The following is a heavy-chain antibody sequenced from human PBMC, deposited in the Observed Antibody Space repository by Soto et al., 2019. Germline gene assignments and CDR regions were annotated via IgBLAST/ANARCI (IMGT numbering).Heavy chain of an antibody. J-gene: IGHJ6*02. CDR3: ARDYLVSSGCLDV. CDR1: GGSICSYD. Sequence: SETLPLTCTVSGGSICSYDWSCIRQPAGKGREWIGRLYPSGSTNYNPSLHVLVTLSVDTSKNQFSLKLSSVTAADTAVYYCARDYLVSSGCLDVWGQGTTVTVS. V-gene: IGHV4-4*07. D-gene: IGHD6-19*01. CDR2: LYPSGST.